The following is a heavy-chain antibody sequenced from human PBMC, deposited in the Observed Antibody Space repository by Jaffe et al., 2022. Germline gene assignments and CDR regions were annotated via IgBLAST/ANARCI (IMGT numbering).Heavy chain of an antibody. CDR3: ASYRPGVDTAMVTGAFDI. J-gene: IGHJ3*02. Sequence: QVQLVQSGAEVKKPGSSVKVSCKASGGTFSSYAISWVRQAPGQGLEWMGGIIPIFGTANYAQKFQGRVTITTDESTSTAYMELSSLRSEDTAVYYCASYRPGVDTAMVTGAFDIWGQGTMVTVSS. CDR2: IIPIFGTA. D-gene: IGHD5-18*01. V-gene: IGHV1-69*05. CDR1: GGTFSSYA.